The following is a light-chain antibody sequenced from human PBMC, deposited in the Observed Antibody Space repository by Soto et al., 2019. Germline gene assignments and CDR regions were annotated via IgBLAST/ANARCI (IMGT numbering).Light chain of an antibody. CDR3: SSYRNGSSPYV. CDR1: SSDVDAYNY. Sequence: QSVLTQPASVSGSPGQSITISCTGTSSDVDAYNYVSWYQQHPGKAPKFMIYEVSNRPPGVSNRFSGSKSGNTASLTISRLQAEDEADYYCSSYRNGSSPYVFGTGTKVTVL. V-gene: IGLV2-14*01. J-gene: IGLJ1*01. CDR2: EVS.